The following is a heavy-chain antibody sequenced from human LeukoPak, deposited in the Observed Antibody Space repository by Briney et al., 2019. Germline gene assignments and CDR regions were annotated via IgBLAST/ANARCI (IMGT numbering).Heavy chain of an antibody. CDR2: ICAYNGNT. CDR3: ARDGVVPAAISVTAPTDNWFDP. V-gene: IGHV1-18*01. J-gene: IGHJ5*02. D-gene: IGHD2-2*02. CDR1: GYTFTSYG. Sequence: ASVKVSCKASGYTFTSYGISWVRQAPGQGLEWMGWICAYNGNTNYAQKLQGRVTMTTDTSTSTAYMELRSLRSDDTAVYYCARDGVVPAAISVTAPTDNWFDPWGQGTLVTVS.